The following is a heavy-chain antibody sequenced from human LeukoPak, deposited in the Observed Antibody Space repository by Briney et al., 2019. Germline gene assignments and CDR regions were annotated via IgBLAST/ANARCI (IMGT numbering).Heavy chain of an antibody. D-gene: IGHD3-10*01. CDR3: ARAPVVRGVFGWFDF. J-gene: IGHJ5*01. CDR2: RHDSGSS. Sequence: SEALSLTCSVSGGSISSHYWIWFRQPPGKGLEWIGHRHDSGSSNYNPSLKSRVTISIDTSKNQFSLKLNSVTAADTADYYCARAPVVRGVFGWFDFWGQGVLVTVSS. CDR1: GGSISSHY. V-gene: IGHV4-59*11.